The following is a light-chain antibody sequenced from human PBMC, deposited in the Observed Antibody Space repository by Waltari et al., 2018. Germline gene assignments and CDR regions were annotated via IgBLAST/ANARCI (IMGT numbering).Light chain of an antibody. Sequence: DIVMTQSPDSLAVSLGERATINCKSIQGVFYSSNNKNYLAWYQQKPGQPPKLLIYWASTRESGVPDRFSGSGSETDFTLTISSLQAEDVAVYYCQQYYSKPLTFGGGTKVEIK. CDR3: QQYYSKPLT. CDR1: QGVFYSSNNKNY. J-gene: IGKJ4*01. V-gene: IGKV4-1*01. CDR2: WAS.